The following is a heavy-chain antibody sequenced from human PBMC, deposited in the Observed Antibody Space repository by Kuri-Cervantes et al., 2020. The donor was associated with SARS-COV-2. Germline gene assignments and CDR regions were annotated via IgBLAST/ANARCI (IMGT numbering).Heavy chain of an antibody. D-gene: IGHD3-16*01. J-gene: IGHJ4*02. Sequence: ESLKISCAVYGGSFSGYYWSWIRQPPGKGLEWIGEINHSGSTNYNPSLKSRATISVDTSKNQFSLKLCSVTAADTAVYYCARGRSFVGNWGQGTLVTVSS. V-gene: IGHV4-34*01. CDR1: GGSFSGYY. CDR2: INHSGST. CDR3: ARGRSFVGN.